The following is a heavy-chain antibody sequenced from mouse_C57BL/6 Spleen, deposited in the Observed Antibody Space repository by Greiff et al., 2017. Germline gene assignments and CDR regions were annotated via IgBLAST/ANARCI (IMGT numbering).Heavy chain of an antibody. CDR3: TREELGPHYFDY. D-gene: IGHD4-1*01. J-gene: IGHJ2*01. CDR1: GYTFTDYE. CDR2: IDPETGGT. Sequence: QVQLQQSGAELVRPGASVTLSCKASGYTFTDYEMHWVKQTPVHGLEWIGAIDPETGGTAYNQKFKGKAILTADKSSSTAYMELRSLTSEDSAVYYCTREELGPHYFDYWGQGTTLTVSS. V-gene: IGHV1-15*01.